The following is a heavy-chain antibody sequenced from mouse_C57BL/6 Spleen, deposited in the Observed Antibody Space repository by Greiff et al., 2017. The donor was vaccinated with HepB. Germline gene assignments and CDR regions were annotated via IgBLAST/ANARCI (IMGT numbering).Heavy chain of an antibody. D-gene: IGHD2-3*01. CDR1: GYTFTEYT. CDR3: ARHLYDGYYFDY. V-gene: IGHV1-62-2*01. CDR2: FYPGSGSI. J-gene: IGHJ2*01. Sequence: VQRVESGAELVKPGASVKLSCKASGYTFTEYTIHWVKQRSGQGLEWIGWFYPGSGSIKYNEKFKDKATLTADKSSSTVYMELSRLTSEDSAVYFCARHLYDGYYFDYWGQGTTLTVSS.